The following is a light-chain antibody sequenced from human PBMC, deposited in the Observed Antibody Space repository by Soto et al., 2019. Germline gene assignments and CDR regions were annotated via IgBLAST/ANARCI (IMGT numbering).Light chain of an antibody. CDR1: SSDVGGYNY. Sequence: QSVLTQPASVSGSPGQSITISCTGTSSDVGGYNYVSWYQQHPGKAPKLMIYDVSNRPSGVSNRFSGSKSGNTASLTISGRQAEVEADYYCSSYTSSSTRDVVFGGGTKLTV. CDR3: SSYTSSSTRDVV. CDR2: DVS. V-gene: IGLV2-14*01. J-gene: IGLJ2*01.